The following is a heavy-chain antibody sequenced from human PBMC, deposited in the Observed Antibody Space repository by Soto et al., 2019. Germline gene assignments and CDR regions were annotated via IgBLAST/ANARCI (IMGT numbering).Heavy chain of an antibody. J-gene: IGHJ4*02. CDR1: GGTFSSYA. Sequence: QVQLVQSGAEVKKPGSSVKVSCKASGGTFSSYAISWVRQAPGQGLEWMGGIIPIFGTANYEQKFQGRVTITADESTSTAYMELSSLRSEDTAVYYCARGYSSSWAYYFDYWGQGTLVTVSS. D-gene: IGHD6-13*01. V-gene: IGHV1-69*12. CDR3: ARGYSSSWAYYFDY. CDR2: IIPIFGTA.